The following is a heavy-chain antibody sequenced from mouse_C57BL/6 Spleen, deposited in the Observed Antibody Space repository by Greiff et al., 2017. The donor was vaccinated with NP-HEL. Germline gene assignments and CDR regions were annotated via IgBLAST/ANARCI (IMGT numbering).Heavy chain of an antibody. Sequence: DVMLVESGGGLVQPGGSMKLSCVASGFTFSNYWMNWVRQSPEKGLEWVAQIRLKSDNYATHYAESVKGRFTISRDDSKSSVYLQMNNLRAEDTGIYYCTVRSNYVRYFDVWGTGTTVTVSS. J-gene: IGHJ1*03. CDR3: TVRSNYVRYFDV. CDR2: IRLKSDNYAT. CDR1: GFTFSNYW. V-gene: IGHV6-3*01. D-gene: IGHD2-5*01.